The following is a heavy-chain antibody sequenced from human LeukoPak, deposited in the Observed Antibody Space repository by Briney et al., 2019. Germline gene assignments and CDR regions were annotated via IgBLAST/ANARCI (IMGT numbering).Heavy chain of an antibody. CDR1: GFTFSSYW. V-gene: IGHV3-74*01. J-gene: IGHJ4*02. D-gene: IGHD5-24*01. Sequence: PGGSLRLSCAASGFTFSSYWMHWVRQPPGKGLMYVSRVKSDGTYTSYADSVKGRFTISRDNARNTLYLQMSSLGDEDTAVYYCARDHYGYNSLDHWGQGTLVTVSS. CDR3: ARDHYGYNSLDH. CDR2: VKSDGTYT.